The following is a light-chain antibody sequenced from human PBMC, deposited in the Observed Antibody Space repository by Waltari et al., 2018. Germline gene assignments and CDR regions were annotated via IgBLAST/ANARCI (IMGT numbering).Light chain of an antibody. CDR2: KDN. Sequence: SYELTQPPSVAVSPGQTARLPCSGDALPEQYANWYQQKAGQAPMLVIYKDNERPSGIPERYSGSSSGTIVTLTISGVQAEDEADYYCQSADSSGAYRVFGGGTKLTVL. J-gene: IGLJ3*02. V-gene: IGLV3-25*03. CDR3: QSADSSGAYRV. CDR1: ALPEQY.